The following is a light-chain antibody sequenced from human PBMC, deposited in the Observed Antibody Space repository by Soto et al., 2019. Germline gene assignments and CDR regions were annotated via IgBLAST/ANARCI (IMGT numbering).Light chain of an antibody. CDR2: GAS. J-gene: IGKJ2*01. Sequence: EIEMTQSPATLSVSPGERATLSCRASQSINTNLAWYQQKPGQAPRLLIYGASTRATGIPARFSGSGSGTEFTLTISSLQSEDFAVYYCQQYNKWPHMYTCGQGTKLEIK. V-gene: IGKV3-15*01. CDR1: QSINTN. CDR3: QQYNKWPHMYT.